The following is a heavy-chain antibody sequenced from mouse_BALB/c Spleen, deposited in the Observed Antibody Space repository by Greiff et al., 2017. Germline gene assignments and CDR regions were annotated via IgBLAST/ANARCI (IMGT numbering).Heavy chain of an antibody. CDR3: TREWGSSLAY. CDR2: IDPANGKT. D-gene: IGHD1-1*01. Sequence: EVQLHQSGAELVKPGASLKLSCTASGFNIKDTYMHWVKQTPEQGLEWIGWIDPANGKTKYDPKFQGMATITADTSYNTAFLQLSSLTSEDTAVYYGTREWGSSLAYWGQGTMVTVSA. V-gene: IGHV14-3*02. CDR1: GFNIKDTY. J-gene: IGHJ3*01.